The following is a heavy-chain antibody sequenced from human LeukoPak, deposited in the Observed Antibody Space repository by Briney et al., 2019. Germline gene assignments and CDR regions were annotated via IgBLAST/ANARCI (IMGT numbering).Heavy chain of an antibody. J-gene: IGHJ4*02. Sequence: GSLRLSCAASGFTFSSYAMSWVRQAPGKGLEWVSAISGSGGSTFYADSVKGRFTISRDNSKNTLYLQMNSLRAEDTAIYYCSKGYSSGWYYDYWGQGTLVTVSS. CDR3: SKGYSSGWYYDY. CDR2: ISGSGGST. CDR1: GFTFSSYA. V-gene: IGHV3-23*01. D-gene: IGHD6-19*01.